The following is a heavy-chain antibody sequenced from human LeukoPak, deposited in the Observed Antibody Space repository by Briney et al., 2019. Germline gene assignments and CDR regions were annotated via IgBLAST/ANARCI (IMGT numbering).Heavy chain of an antibody. CDR2: ISGSGGST. Sequence: GGSLRLSCAASGFTFSSYAMSWVRQAPGKGLEWVSAISGSGGSTYYADSVKGRFTISRDNSRNTLYLQMNSLRAEDTAIYYCTGEPRWFDFWGQGTLVTVSS. CDR1: GFTFSSYA. CDR3: TGEPRWFDF. V-gene: IGHV3-23*01. J-gene: IGHJ4*02. D-gene: IGHD2-21*01.